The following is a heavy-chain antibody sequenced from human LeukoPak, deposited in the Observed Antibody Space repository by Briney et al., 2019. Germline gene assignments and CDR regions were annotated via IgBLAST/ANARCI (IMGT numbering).Heavy chain of an antibody. CDR1: GGSISSGDYY. V-gene: IGHV4-30-4*08. Sequence: PSQTLSLTCTVSGGSISSGDYYWSWIRQPPGKGLEWIGEINHSGSTNYNPSLKSRVTISVDTSKNQFSLKLSSVTAADTAVYYCARGRGDSSGYYYFDYWGQGTLVTVSS. D-gene: IGHD3-22*01. CDR2: INHSGST. CDR3: ARGRGDSSGYYYFDY. J-gene: IGHJ4*02.